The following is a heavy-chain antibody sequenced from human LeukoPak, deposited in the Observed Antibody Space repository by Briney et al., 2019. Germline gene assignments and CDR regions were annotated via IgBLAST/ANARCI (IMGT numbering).Heavy chain of an antibody. CDR2: IYYSGST. CDR1: GGSISSGDYY. J-gene: IGHJ5*02. Sequence: SETLSLTCTVSGGSISSGDYYWSWIRQPPGKGPEWIGYIYYSGSTYYNPSLKSRVTISVDTSKNQFSLKLSSVTAADTAVYYCARGLRRGSWFDPWGQGTLVTVSS. D-gene: IGHD5-12*01. V-gene: IGHV4-30-4*08. CDR3: ARGLRRGSWFDP.